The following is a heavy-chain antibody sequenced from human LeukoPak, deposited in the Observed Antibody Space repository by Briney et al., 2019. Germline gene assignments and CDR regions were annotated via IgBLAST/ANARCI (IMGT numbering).Heavy chain of an antibody. J-gene: IGHJ4*02. CDR3: ANNNWNYFDY. D-gene: IGHD1-1*01. V-gene: IGHV4-59*08. CDR2: IYYSGNT. CDR1: GGSISSYY. Sequence: PSETLSLTCTVSGGSISSYYWSWVRQPPGKGLEWIGYIYYSGNTNYNPSLKSRLTMSADRSRNQFSLNLNSVTAEDTTVYYCANNNWNYFDYWGQGILVTVSS.